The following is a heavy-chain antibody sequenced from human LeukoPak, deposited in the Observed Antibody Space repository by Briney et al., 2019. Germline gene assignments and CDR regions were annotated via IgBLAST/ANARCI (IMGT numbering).Heavy chain of an antibody. CDR3: VSTAYPSGPNPWWYYYYMDV. V-gene: IGHV4-61*02. CDR1: GDSVSSGRYI. Sequence: NPSETLSLTCTVSGDSVSSGRYIWSWIRQPAGKGLEWIGRVSTSGSTNYNPSLKSRVTISVDTSKFQFSLHLSSVTAADTAVYYCVSTAYPSGPNPWWYYYYMDVWGRGTTVTVSS. CDR2: VSTSGST. D-gene: IGHD2-15*01. J-gene: IGHJ6*03.